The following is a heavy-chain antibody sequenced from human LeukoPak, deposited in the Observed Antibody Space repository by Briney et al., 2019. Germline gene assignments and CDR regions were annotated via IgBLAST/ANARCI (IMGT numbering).Heavy chain of an antibody. Sequence: SGGSLRLSCAASGFTFTNYAMSWVCQAPGKGLEWVSGMSGRGVSTYYADSVKGRFTISSDNSKNTLYLQMNSLRAEDTAIYYCAKDCNGGNCYIDYWGQGTLVTVAS. CDR2: MSGRGVST. J-gene: IGHJ4*02. CDR1: GFTFTNYA. D-gene: IGHD2-15*01. CDR3: AKDCNGGNCYIDY. V-gene: IGHV3-23*01.